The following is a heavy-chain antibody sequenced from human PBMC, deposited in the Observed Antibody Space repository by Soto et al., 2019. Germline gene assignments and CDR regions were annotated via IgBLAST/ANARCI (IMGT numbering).Heavy chain of an antibody. CDR2: IYWDDDK. J-gene: IGHJ4*02. CDR1: GFSLSTSGVD. Sequence: QITLKESGPTLVKPTQTLTLTCTFSGFSLSTSGVDVGWIRQPPGKALEWLALIYWDDDKRYSPSLKSRLTITKDTSKNHVVLTMTIMDPLDTATYYCAHRRPYSNSPEYFFDYWGQGTLVTVSS. CDR3: AHRRPYSNSPEYFFDY. V-gene: IGHV2-5*02. D-gene: IGHD6-6*01.